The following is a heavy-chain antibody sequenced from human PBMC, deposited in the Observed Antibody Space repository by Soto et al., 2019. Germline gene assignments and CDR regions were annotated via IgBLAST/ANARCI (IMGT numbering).Heavy chain of an antibody. Sequence: ASVKVSCKASGYTFTSYAMHWVRQAPGQRLEWMGWINPNSGGTNYAQKFQGWVTMTRDTSISTAYMELSRLRSDDTAVYYCARDLGIAAAENYYYGMDVWGQGTTVTVS. CDR1: GYTFTSYA. J-gene: IGHJ6*02. V-gene: IGHV1-2*04. CDR3: ARDLGIAAAENYYYGMDV. D-gene: IGHD6-13*01. CDR2: INPNSGGT.